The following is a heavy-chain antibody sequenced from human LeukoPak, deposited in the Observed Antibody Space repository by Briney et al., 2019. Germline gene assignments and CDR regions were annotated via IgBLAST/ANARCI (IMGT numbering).Heavy chain of an antibody. Sequence: GGSLRLSCAASGFIFSSYSMNWVRQAPGKGLEWVSYISSSSSTIYYADSVKGRFTISRDNVKNSLYLQMNSLRAEDTAVYYCARDFTMVRGGTFDYWGQGTLVTVSS. CDR3: ARDFTMVRGGTFDY. D-gene: IGHD3-10*01. CDR1: GFIFSSYS. CDR2: ISSSSSTI. J-gene: IGHJ4*02. V-gene: IGHV3-48*01.